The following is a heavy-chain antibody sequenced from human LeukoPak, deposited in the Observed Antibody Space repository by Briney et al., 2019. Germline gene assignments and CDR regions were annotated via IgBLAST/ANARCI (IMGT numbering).Heavy chain of an antibody. Sequence: SVKVSCKASGGTFSNYGISWVRQAPGQGLECMGGIIPIFDKTNYAQKFLGRLTITADESTTTAYMELNSLGSQDTGIYYCAREAAYSGSSSQASFYFDYWGQGTLVTVSS. CDR3: AREAAYSGSSSQASFYFDY. V-gene: IGHV1-69*01. CDR2: IIPIFDKT. J-gene: IGHJ4*02. CDR1: GGTFSNYG. D-gene: IGHD6-6*01.